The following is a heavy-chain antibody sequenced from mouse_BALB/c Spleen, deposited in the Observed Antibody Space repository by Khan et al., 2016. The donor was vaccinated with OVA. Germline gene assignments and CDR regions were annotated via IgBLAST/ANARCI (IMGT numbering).Heavy chain of an antibody. CDR3: ARGGSAGPAWFAY. J-gene: IGHJ3*01. CDR1: AYSITSGSF. D-gene: IGHD3-1*01. V-gene: IGHV3-6*02. CDR2: IRYDGNS. Sequence: EVQLQESGPGLVKPSQSLSLSCSVTAYSITSGSFWNWIRQFPGNKLEWMGYIRYDGNSNYNPSLTNRISITRDTSRNQFFLKLISVTPEDTATYCCARGGSAGPAWFAYWGQGTLVTVSA.